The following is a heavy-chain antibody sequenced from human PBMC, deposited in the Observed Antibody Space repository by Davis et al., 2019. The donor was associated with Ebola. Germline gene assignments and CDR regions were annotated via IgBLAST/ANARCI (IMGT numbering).Heavy chain of an antibody. Sequence: SETLSLTCAVYGGSFSGYYWSWIRQPPGKGLEWIGEINHSGSTNYNPSLKSRVTISVDTSKNQFSLKLSSVTAADTAVYYCARGVDCSSTSCLYYYYYMDVWGKGTTVTVSS. CDR3: ARGVDCSSTSCLYYYYYMDV. CDR1: GGSFSGYY. J-gene: IGHJ6*03. CDR2: INHSGST. V-gene: IGHV4-34*01. D-gene: IGHD2-2*01.